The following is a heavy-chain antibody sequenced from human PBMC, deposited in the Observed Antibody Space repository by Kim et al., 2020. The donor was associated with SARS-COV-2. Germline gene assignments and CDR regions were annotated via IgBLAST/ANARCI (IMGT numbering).Heavy chain of an antibody. CDR2: IYYSRST. V-gene: IGHV4-39*01. CDR3: ARHVIVDNWFDP. J-gene: IGHJ5*02. D-gene: IGHD3-22*01. Sequence: SETLSLTCTVSGGSISSSSYYWGWIRQPPGKGLEWIGSIYYSRSTYYNPSLKSRVTISVDTSKNQFSLKLSSVTAADTAVYYCARHVIVDNWFDPWGQGTLFTVSS. CDR1: GGSISSSSYY.